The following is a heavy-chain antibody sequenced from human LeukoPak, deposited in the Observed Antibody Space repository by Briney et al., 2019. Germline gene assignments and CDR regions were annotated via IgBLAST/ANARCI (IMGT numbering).Heavy chain of an antibody. CDR2: ISGSSPYI. CDR3: ASSKRYCSSTNCYMVGIDY. D-gene: IGHD2-2*02. Sequence: PGGSLRLSCAASGFTFSTYNMNWVRQAPGKGLEWVSSISGSSPYIYYADSLKGRFTVSRDNAKNSLFLQMNSLRAEDTAIYYCASSKRYCSSTNCYMVGIDYWGQGTLVTVSS. CDR1: GFTFSTYN. J-gene: IGHJ4*02. V-gene: IGHV3-21*01.